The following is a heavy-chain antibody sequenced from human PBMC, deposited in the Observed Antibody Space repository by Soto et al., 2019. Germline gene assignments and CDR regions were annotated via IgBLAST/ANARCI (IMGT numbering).Heavy chain of an antibody. CDR1: GGSISSVCYY. D-gene: IGHD5-18*01. Sequence: SETLSLTCTVSGGSISSVCYYWSWNRQHPGKGLEWIGYIYYSGSTYDKPSLKSRVTISSNTSKIKFSLQLCSVTAPNKAIYFCERGYIYGTNGFDPWSQRTRVTLSS. CDR3: ERGYIYGTNGFDP. V-gene: IGHV4-31*03. CDR2: IYYSGST. J-gene: IGHJ5*02.